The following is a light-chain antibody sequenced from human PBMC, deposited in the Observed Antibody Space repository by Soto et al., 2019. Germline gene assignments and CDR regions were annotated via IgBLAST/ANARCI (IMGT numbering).Light chain of an antibody. J-gene: IGLJ2*01. Sequence: SSVLTQPPSVSVAPGETARITCGGNNIGSKSVHWYQQRPGQAPVVVIYYDSDRPSGIPERFSGSNSGNTATLTISRVEAGDEADYYCQVWDSSTDHVVFGGGTQLTVL. CDR2: YDS. V-gene: IGLV3-21*04. CDR3: QVWDSSTDHVV. CDR1: NIGSKS.